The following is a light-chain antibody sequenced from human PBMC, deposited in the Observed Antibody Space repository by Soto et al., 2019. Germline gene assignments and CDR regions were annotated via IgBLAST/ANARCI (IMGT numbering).Light chain of an antibody. V-gene: IGKV1-5*01. CDR2: DAS. CDR3: QQYHSYPWT. Sequence: DIKMTQSPSTLSATVGDRVTITCRASQSISSWLAWYQQKPGKAPELLIYDASSLETGVPSRFSGSGSGTEFTLTISSLQPDDFATYYCQQYHSYPWTFGQGTKVDI. CDR1: QSISSW. J-gene: IGKJ1*01.